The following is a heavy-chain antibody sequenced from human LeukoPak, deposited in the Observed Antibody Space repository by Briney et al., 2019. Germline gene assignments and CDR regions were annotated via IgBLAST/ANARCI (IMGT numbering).Heavy chain of an antibody. CDR3: AAGGIYSLLDY. CDR2: FDPGAGEI. Sequence: ASVKVPCKVSGDTLSELTMHWVRQAPGKGLEWMGGFDPGAGEILYAQQFQGRVTTTEDTSTDTAYMELTSLRSEDSGVYFCAAGGIYSLLDYWGQGTLVTVSS. CDR1: GDTLSELT. J-gene: IGHJ4*02. V-gene: IGHV1-24*01. D-gene: IGHD3-10*01.